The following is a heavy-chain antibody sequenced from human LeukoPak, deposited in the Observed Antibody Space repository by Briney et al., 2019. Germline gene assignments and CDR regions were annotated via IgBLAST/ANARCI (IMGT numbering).Heavy chain of an antibody. J-gene: IGHJ4*02. Sequence: ASVKVCCKASGYTFTSYGISWVRQAPGQGLEWMGWISAYNGNTNYAQKLQGRVTMTTDTSTSTAYMELRSLRSDDTAVYYCARWLYYYDSSGYYSPDYWGQGTLVTVSS. CDR3: ARWLYYYDSSGYYSPDY. CDR1: GYTFTSYG. D-gene: IGHD3-22*01. V-gene: IGHV1-18*01. CDR2: ISAYNGNT.